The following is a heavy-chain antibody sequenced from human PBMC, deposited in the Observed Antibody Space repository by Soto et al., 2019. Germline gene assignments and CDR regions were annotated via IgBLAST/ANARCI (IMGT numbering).Heavy chain of an antibody. CDR2: ISYDGSKK. CDR1: GFSFSNYG. D-gene: IGHD5-12*01. Sequence: GGSLRLSCVASGFSFSNYGMRWVRQAPGKGLEWVALISYDGSKKYYADSVKGRFTVARDNSKNTLFLQVTSLREEDTAVYYCAKPDIAAGYYFYGMDVWGQGTTVTVSS. V-gene: IGHV3-30*18. CDR3: AKPDIAAGYYFYGMDV. J-gene: IGHJ6*02.